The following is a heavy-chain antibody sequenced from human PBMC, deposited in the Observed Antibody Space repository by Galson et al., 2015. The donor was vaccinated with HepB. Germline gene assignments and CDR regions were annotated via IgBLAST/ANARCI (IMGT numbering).Heavy chain of an antibody. D-gene: IGHD2-2*01. Sequence: SLRLSCAASGFTFSSYGMHWVRQAPGKGLEWVAVISYDGSNKYYADSVKGRFTISRDNSKNTLYLQMNSLRAEGTAVYYCAKGLKDIVVVPAAKNEENDAFDIWGQGTMVTVSS. CDR3: AKGLKDIVVVPAAKNEENDAFDI. V-gene: IGHV3-30*18. CDR1: GFTFSSYG. CDR2: ISYDGSNK. J-gene: IGHJ3*02.